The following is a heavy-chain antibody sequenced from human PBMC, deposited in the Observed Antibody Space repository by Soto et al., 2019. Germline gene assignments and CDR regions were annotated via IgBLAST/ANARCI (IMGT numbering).Heavy chain of an antibody. Sequence: SETLSLTCSVSGDSISNLDYFWAWIRQPPGQALEYIGYIYKSATTYYNPSFESRVAISVDTSKSQFSLNVTPVTAADTAVYFCARGRYCLTGRCFPNWFDSWGQGALVTVPQ. V-gene: IGHV4-30-4*01. CDR2: IYKSATT. D-gene: IGHD7-27*01. CDR1: GDSISNLDYF. CDR3: ARGRYCLTGRCFPNWFDS. J-gene: IGHJ5*01.